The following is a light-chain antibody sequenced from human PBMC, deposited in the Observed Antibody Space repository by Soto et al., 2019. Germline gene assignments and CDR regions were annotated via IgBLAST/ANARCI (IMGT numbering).Light chain of an antibody. Sequence: EIVMTQSPATLSLSPGERATLSFRASQSVSSSYLSWYQQKPGQAPRLLIYGASTRATGIPARFSGSGSGTDFTLTISSLQPEDFAVYYCQQDYNLPPTFGGGTKVDI. J-gene: IGKJ4*01. CDR1: QSVSSSY. V-gene: IGKV3D-7*01. CDR2: GAS. CDR3: QQDYNLPPT.